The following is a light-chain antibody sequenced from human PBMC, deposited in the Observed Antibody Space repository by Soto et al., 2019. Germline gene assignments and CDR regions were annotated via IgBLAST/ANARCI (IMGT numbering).Light chain of an antibody. CDR2: AAS. J-gene: IGKJ3*01. V-gene: IGKV1-6*01. CDR1: QGIRTD. Sequence: AIQMTQSPSSLSASVGDRVTITCRASQGIRTDLGWYQQKPGKAPKLLIYAASSLQSGVPSRFSGSGSGTDFTLTISSLQTEDFATYYCLQDYNYPLTFGPGTKVDIK. CDR3: LQDYNYPLT.